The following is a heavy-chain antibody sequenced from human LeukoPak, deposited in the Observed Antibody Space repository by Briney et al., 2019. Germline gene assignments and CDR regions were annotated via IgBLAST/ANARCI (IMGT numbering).Heavy chain of an antibody. D-gene: IGHD3-22*01. CDR2: IRGNGGNT. J-gene: IGHJ4*02. V-gene: IGHV3-23*01. Sequence: GGSLRLSCAASGFSFSSYAMNWVRQGPGKGLEWVSGIRGNGGNTYYADPVKGRFTISRDNSKNTLYLQMNSLRAEDTAVYYCAKDGGWLPTYFDNWGQGTLVSVSS. CDR1: GFSFSSYA. CDR3: AKDGGWLPTYFDN.